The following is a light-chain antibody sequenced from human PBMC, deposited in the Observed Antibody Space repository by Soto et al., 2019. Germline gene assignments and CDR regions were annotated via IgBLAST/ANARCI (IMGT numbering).Light chain of an antibody. Sequence: EIVLTQSPATLSLSPGERATLSCRASQSVSRYLAWYQQKPGQAPRLLIYDASNRATGIPARFSGSGSGTDFTLTISSLEPEYFAVYYCQQYGRSWWTFGQGTKVEIK. CDR2: DAS. CDR3: QQYGRSWWT. V-gene: IGKV3-11*01. J-gene: IGKJ1*01. CDR1: QSVSRY.